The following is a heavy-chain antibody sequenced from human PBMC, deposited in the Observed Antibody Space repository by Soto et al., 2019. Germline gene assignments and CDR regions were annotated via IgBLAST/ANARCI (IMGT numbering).Heavy chain of an antibody. CDR2: IDPSDSYT. J-gene: IGHJ6*02. D-gene: IGHD5-18*01. CDR3: ARHVLGDTAMVYYYGMDV. CDR1: GYSFTSYG. Sequence: GESLKISCRGSGYSFTSYGISWVRQMPGKGLEWMGRIDPSDSYTNYSPSFQGHVTISADKSISTAYLQWSSLKASDTAMYYCARHVLGDTAMVYYYGMDVWGQGTTVTVSS. V-gene: IGHV5-10-1*01.